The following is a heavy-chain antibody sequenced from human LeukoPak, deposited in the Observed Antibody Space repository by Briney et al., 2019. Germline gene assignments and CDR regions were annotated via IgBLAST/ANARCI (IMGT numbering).Heavy chain of an antibody. CDR1: GFTFSSYG. J-gene: IGHJ6*03. V-gene: IGHV3-30*02. Sequence: GGSLRLSCAASGFTFSSYGMHWVRQAPGKGLEWVAFIRYDGSNKYYADSVKGRFTISRDNSKNTLYLQMNSLRAEDTAVYYCARGQAQQWLVSPWNYYYMDVWGKGTTVTISS. D-gene: IGHD6-19*01. CDR2: IRYDGSNK. CDR3: ARGQAQQWLVSPWNYYYMDV.